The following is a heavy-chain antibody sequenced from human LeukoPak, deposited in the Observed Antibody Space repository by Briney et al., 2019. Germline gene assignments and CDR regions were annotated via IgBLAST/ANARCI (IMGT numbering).Heavy chain of an antibody. J-gene: IGHJ4*02. CDR2: IYYSGST. V-gene: IGHV4-59*12. Sequence: PSETLSLTCTVSGGSISSYYWSWIRQPPGKGLEWIGYIYYSGSTNYNPSLKSRVTISVDTSKNQLSLKLSSVTAADTAVYYCAREKRDYGDPRTFDYWGQGTLVTVSS. CDR3: AREKRDYGDPRTFDY. D-gene: IGHD4-17*01. CDR1: GGSISSYY.